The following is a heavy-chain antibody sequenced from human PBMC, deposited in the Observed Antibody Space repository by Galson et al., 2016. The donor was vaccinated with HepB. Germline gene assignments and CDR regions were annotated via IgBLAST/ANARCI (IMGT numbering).Heavy chain of an antibody. D-gene: IGHD2-8*01. CDR1: GFTFSGYR. V-gene: IGHV3-74*01. CDR3: ASGLVSGTKY. Sequence: SLRLSCAASGFTFSGYRMHWVRQVPGKGLVWVSRIKRDGTAATYADSVRGRFTISRDNAKNTLYLQMNNLRVDDTALYYCASGLVSGTKYWGQGTRVTVSS. J-gene: IGHJ4*02. CDR2: IKRDGTAA.